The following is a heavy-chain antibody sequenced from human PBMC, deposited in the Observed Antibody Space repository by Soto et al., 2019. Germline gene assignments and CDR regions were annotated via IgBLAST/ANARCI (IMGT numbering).Heavy chain of an antibody. CDR1: GGSISSSSYY. J-gene: IGHJ5*02. Sequence: QLQLQESGPGLVKPSETLSLTCTVSGGSISSSSYYWGWIRQPPGKGLEWIGSIYYSGSTYYNPSLKSRVTISVDTSKNQFSLKLSSVTAADTAVYYCARHRGRYCSGGSCFPFDPWGQGTLVTVSS. D-gene: IGHD2-15*01. V-gene: IGHV4-39*01. CDR3: ARHRGRYCSGGSCFPFDP. CDR2: IYYSGST.